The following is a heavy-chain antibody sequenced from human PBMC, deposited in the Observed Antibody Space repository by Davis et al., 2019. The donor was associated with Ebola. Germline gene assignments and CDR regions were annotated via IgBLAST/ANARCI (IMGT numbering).Heavy chain of an antibody. CDR2: IYYSGST. CDR1: GGSVSSGSYY. CDR3: ARGKRSSSSSWVDY. Sequence: SETLSLTCTVSGGSVSSGSYYWSWIRQPPGKGLEWIGYIYYSGSTNYNPSLKRRVTISVDTSKNQFSLKLSSVTAADTAVYYCARGKRSSSSSWVDYWGQGTLVTVSS. V-gene: IGHV4-61*01. D-gene: IGHD6-6*01. J-gene: IGHJ4*02.